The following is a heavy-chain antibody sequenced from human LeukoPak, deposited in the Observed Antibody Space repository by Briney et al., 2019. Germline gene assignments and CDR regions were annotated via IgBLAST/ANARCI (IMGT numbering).Heavy chain of an antibody. CDR2: IKEDGSEK. J-gene: IGHJ4*02. CDR1: GFTFRSYW. Sequence: GGSLRLSCAASGFTFRSYWMSWVRQAPGKGLEWVANIKEDGSEKNHVDSVKGRFTISRDNAKNSLYLQMNSLRAEDTAVYYCARGTLNIPGEHGAFDYWGQGTLVTVSS. V-gene: IGHV3-7*01. D-gene: IGHD1-14*01. CDR3: ARGTLNIPGEHGAFDY.